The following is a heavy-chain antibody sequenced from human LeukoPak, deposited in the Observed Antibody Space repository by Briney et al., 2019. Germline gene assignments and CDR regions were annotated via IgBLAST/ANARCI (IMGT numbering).Heavy chain of an antibody. Sequence: PGGSLRLSCAASGFTFNNYGMHGVRQAPGKGREWVAFIRYNGNNQYYADSVKGRFTISRDNSKNTLYLQMNSLKGDDTAVYYCAKDSAFYYIDVWGKGTTVIIPS. D-gene: IGHD3-10*01. CDR3: AKDSAFYYIDV. J-gene: IGHJ6*03. CDR1: GFTFNNYG. CDR2: IRYNGNNQ. V-gene: IGHV3-30*02.